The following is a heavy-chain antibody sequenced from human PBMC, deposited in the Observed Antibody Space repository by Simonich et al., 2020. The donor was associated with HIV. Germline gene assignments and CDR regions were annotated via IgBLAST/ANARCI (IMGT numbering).Heavy chain of an antibody. CDR2: TNVGNGNT. J-gene: IGHJ4*02. CDR3: ARGWELLHAFDY. Sequence: QVQLVQSGAEVKKPGASVKVSCKASGYTFINYAMHWVRQAPGQRLEWMGWTNVGNGNTKYSQKFKGRVTITRDTSASTAYMELSSLRSEDTAVYYCARGWELLHAFDYWGQGTLVTVSS. V-gene: IGHV1-3*01. D-gene: IGHD1-26*01. CDR1: GYTFINYA.